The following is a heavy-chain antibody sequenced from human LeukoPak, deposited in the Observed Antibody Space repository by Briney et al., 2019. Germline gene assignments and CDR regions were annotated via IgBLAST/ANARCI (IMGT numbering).Heavy chain of an antibody. J-gene: IGHJ4*02. CDR3: AKDRIDYCSSTSCYTSPRYFDY. D-gene: IGHD2-2*02. Sequence: PGGSLRLSCAASGFTFSDYWMHWVRQAPGKGPVWVSRINSDGTTTTYADSVKGRFTISRDNAKNTLYLQMNSLRAEDTAVYYCAKDRIDYCSSTSCYTSPRYFDYWGQGTLVTVSS. V-gene: IGHV3-74*01. CDR1: GFTFSDYW. CDR2: INSDGTTT.